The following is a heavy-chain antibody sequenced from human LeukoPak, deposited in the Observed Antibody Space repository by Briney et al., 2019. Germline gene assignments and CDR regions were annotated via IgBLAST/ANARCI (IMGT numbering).Heavy chain of an antibody. V-gene: IGHV3-23*01. CDR1: GFTFSSHA. CDR3: AKNPLVSGTIYFDS. J-gene: IGHJ4*02. D-gene: IGHD6-19*01. Sequence: PGGSLRLSCAASGFTFSSHAMSWVRQAPGKGLEWVSSISGSGDNRNYADSVKGRFTISRDNSKSTLYLEMNSLRAEDTAIYYCAKNPLVSGTIYFDSWCQGTLLTVSS. CDR2: ISGSGDNR.